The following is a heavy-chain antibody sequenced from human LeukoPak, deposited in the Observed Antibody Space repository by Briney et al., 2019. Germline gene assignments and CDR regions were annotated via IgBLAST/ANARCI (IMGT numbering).Heavy chain of an antibody. J-gene: IGHJ6*03. V-gene: IGHV3-15*01. D-gene: IGHD6-19*01. CDR3: TADPGVAVDKMNYYYYYMDV. CDR2: IKSKTDGGTT. CDR1: GFTFSNAW. Sequence: GGSLRLSCVASGFTFSNAWMSWVRQAPGKGLEWVGRIKSKTDGGTTDYAAPVKGRFTISRDDSKNTVYLQMNSLKTEDTAVYYCTADPGVAVDKMNYYYYYMDVWGKGTTVTVSS.